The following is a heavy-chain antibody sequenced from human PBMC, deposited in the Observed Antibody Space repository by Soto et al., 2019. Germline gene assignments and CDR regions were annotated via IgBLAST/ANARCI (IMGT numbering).Heavy chain of an antibody. CDR1: GGSISSYY. CDR3: GRDRLDYDILTGYRYGMDV. J-gene: IGHJ6*04. CDR2: IYYSGST. V-gene: IGHV4-59*01. D-gene: IGHD3-9*01. Sequence: PSATLSLTCTVSGGSISSYYWSWIRQPPGKGLEWLGYIYYSGSTNYNPSLKSRVTISVDTSKNQFSLKLSSVTAADTAVYYCGRDRLDYDILTGYRYGMDVWGKGTTVTVSS.